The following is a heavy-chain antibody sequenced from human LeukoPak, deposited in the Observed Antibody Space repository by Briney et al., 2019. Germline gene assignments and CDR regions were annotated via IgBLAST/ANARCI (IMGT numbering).Heavy chain of an antibody. V-gene: IGHV3-21*01. J-gene: IGHJ6*03. CDR1: GFTFSSYS. CDR3: ARGDRNRITMVRGVIYYYYYMDV. D-gene: IGHD3-10*01. Sequence: PGGSLRLSCAASGFTFSSYSMNWVRQAPGKGLEWVSSISSSSSYIYYADSVKGRFTISRDNAENSLYLQMNSLRAEDTAVYYCARGDRNRITMVRGVIYYYYYMDVWGKGTTVTVSS. CDR2: ISSSSSYI.